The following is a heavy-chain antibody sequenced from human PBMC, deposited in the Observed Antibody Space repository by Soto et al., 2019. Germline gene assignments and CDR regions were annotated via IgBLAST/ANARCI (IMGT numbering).Heavy chain of an antibody. CDR1: GFMFSSYW. D-gene: IGHD5-12*01. V-gene: IGHV3-7*03. Sequence: GGSLRLSCAASGFMFSSYWMNWVRQAPGKGLEWVANINQHGSERYYVDSVKGRFTISRDKAKNSLYLQMNGLRVEDTAVYYCERDWLKDGGGMDVWGQGTTVTVSS. CDR3: ERDWLKDGGGMDV. J-gene: IGHJ6*02. CDR2: INQHGSER.